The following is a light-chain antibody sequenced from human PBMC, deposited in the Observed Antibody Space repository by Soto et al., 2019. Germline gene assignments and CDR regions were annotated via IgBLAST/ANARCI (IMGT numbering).Light chain of an antibody. V-gene: IGKV1-8*01. CDR3: QQYYSYPRT. CDR2: AAS. J-gene: IGKJ3*01. CDR1: QGISSY. Sequence: AIRMTQSPSSLSASTGDRVTITCRASQGISSYLAWYQQKPGKAPKLLIYAASTLQSGVPSRFSGSGSGTDFTLTISCQQSEDFATYYCQQYYSYPRTFGPGTKVDIK.